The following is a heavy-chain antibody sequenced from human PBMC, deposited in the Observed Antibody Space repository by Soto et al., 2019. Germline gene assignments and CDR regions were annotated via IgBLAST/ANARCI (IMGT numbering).Heavy chain of an antibody. V-gene: IGHV4-34*01. Sequence: SETLSLTCDVYGGSFSGYYWSWIRQPPGKGLEWIGEINHSGSTNYNPSLKSRVTISVDTSKNQFSLKLSSVTAADTAVHYCAGMWLRPLLDDAFDIWGQGTMVTVSS. D-gene: IGHD5-12*01. CDR2: INHSGST. J-gene: IGHJ3*02. CDR1: GGSFSGYY. CDR3: AGMWLRPLLDDAFDI.